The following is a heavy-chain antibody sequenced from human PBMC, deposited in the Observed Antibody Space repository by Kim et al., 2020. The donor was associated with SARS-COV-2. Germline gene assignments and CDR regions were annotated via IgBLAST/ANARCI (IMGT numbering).Heavy chain of an antibody. D-gene: IGHD3-22*01. CDR2: IIPIFGTA. J-gene: IGHJ4*02. Sequence: SVKVSCKASGGTFSSYAISWVRQAPGQGLEWMGGIIPIFGTANYAQKFQGRVTITADESTSTAYMELSSLRSEDTAVYYCASNYYYDSSGPLDYWGQGTLVTVSS. V-gene: IGHV1-69*13. CDR1: GGTFSSYA. CDR3: ASNYYYDSSGPLDY.